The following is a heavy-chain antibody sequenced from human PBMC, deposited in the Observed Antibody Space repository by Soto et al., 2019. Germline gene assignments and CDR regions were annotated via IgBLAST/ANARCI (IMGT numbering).Heavy chain of an antibody. CDR2: ISSSSSTI. CDR3: AREKYDSSGYYQYFDY. D-gene: IGHD3-22*01. Sequence: GGSLRLSCAASGFTFSSYSMNWVRQAPGKGLEWVSYISSSSSTIYYVESVKGRFSISRDNAKNSLYLQMNSLRNEDTAVYYCAREKYDSSGYYQYFDYRGHRTLVTVSS. J-gene: IGHJ4*01. V-gene: IGHV3-48*02. CDR1: GFTFSSYS.